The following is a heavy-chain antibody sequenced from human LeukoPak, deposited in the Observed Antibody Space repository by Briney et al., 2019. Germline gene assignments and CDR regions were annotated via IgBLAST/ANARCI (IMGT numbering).Heavy chain of an antibody. D-gene: IGHD6-13*01. V-gene: IGHV1-18*01. CDR3: ARGRSGAGNFGDGFDP. CDR2: ISTYNYNT. Sequence: ASVKISCKASGYTFSMYSINWVRQAPGQGLEWMGWISTYNYNTNYAEKFQGRVTMTTDTSTMTAYMEMRSLRSDDTAVYYCARGRSGAGNFGDGFDPWGQGTLVSVSS. J-gene: IGHJ5*02. CDR1: GYTFSMYS.